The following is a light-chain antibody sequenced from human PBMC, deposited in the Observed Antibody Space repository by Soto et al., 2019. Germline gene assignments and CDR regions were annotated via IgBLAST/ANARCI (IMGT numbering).Light chain of an antibody. CDR1: QSISSY. CDR2: TAS. CDR3: QQSYSTPLT. V-gene: IGKV1-39*01. J-gene: IGKJ4*01. Sequence: IQMTQSPSSLSSSAWDRVTITCRASQSISSYLNWYQQKPEKAPKLLIYTASYLQGGVPSRFSGSASGTDFTLTISSLQPEDFATYICQQSYSTPLTFGGGTKVDIK.